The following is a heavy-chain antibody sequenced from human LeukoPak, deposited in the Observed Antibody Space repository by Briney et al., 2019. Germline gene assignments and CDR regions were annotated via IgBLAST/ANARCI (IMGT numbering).Heavy chain of an antibody. CDR2: INHSGST. V-gene: IGHV4-39*07. CDR1: GDSISSSSYY. D-gene: IGHD1-26*01. J-gene: IGHJ1*01. CDR3: ARRHGSANKYFQH. Sequence: KPSETLSLTCTVSGDSISSSSYYWGWIRQPPGKGLEWIGEINHSGSTNYNPSLKSRVTISVDTSKNQFSLKLSSVTAADTAVYYCARRHGSANKYFQHWGQGTLSPSPQ.